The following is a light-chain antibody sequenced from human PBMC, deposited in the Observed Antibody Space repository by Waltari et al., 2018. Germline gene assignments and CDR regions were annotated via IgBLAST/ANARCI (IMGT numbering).Light chain of an antibody. J-gene: IGKJ3*01. CDR3: VQAIAFPFT. V-gene: IGKV2-40*01. CDR2: RGS. CDR1: QSLLHSNGNTY. Sequence: DIVMTQNTLSLPITPGEPASIPCRSSQSLLHSNGNTYLHWYLQKPGQSPQLLIYRGSNRASGVPDRFSGSGSGTDFTLKISKVEAEDVGVYYCVQAIAFPFTFGPGTKLDIK.